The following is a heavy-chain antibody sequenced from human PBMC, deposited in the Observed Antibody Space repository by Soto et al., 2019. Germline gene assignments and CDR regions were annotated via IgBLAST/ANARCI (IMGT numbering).Heavy chain of an antibody. V-gene: IGHV4-59*01. CDR2: ISSSGNT. J-gene: IGHJ4*02. CDR3: ARAPMVLRRFYFKS. Sequence: PAETLASTFTVSDGSIRNFYWIWIRQPPGKVLELIGYISSSGNTNYNPSLKSRVSISVDTSKNQFSLNLTSVTDADTAVYYCARAPMVLRRFYFKSSGQGSPVNVSS. D-gene: IGHD3-10*01. CDR1: DGSIRNFY.